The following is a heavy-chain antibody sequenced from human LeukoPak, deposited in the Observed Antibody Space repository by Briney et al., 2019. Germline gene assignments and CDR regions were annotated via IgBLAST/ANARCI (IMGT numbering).Heavy chain of an antibody. Sequence: GRSLRLSCVASGFTFREYGFHWVRQAPGKGLEWVAVMWNDGITGKYADSVRGRFSVSRDNSKNTVYLQMDSLRADDTSEYYFARDGSGWSSDYWGQGTLVTVSS. CDR2: MWNDGITG. V-gene: IGHV3-33*01. CDR1: GFTFREYG. J-gene: IGHJ4*02. D-gene: IGHD6-19*01. CDR3: ARDGSGWSSDY.